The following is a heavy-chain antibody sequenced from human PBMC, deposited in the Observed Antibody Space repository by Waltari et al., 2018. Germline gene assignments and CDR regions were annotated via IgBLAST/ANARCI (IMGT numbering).Heavy chain of an antibody. J-gene: IGHJ3*02. CDR1: GFTFSTYA. CDR3: ARENTVNAFDI. Sequence: QVQLVESGGGVVQPGRSLRLSCAASGFTFSTYAMHWVRQAPGKGLEWVAVISYDGNNKYYADSVKGRFTISRDNSKNTLYLQMNSLRAEDTAVYYCARENTVNAFDIWGQGTMVTVSS. V-gene: IGHV3-30-3*01. D-gene: IGHD4-17*01. CDR2: ISYDGNNK.